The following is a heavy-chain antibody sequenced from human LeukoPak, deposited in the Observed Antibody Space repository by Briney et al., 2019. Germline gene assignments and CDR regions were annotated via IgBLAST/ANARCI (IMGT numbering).Heavy chain of an antibody. CDR2: IYTSGST. D-gene: IGHD5-12*01. J-gene: IGHJ4*02. CDR3: ASPATSWRRDYFDY. CDR1: GGSISSYY. V-gene: IGHV4-4*07. Sequence: SETLSLTCTVSGGSISSYYWSWIRQPAGKGLEWIGRIYTSGSTNYNPSLKSRVTMSVDTSKNQFSLKLRFVTAADTAVYFCASPATSWRRDYFDYWGQGTLVTVSS.